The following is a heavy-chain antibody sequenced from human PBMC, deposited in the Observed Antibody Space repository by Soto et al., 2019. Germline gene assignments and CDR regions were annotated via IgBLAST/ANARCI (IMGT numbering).Heavy chain of an antibody. D-gene: IGHD6-6*01. CDR3: ASSSPFHY. J-gene: IGHJ4*02. V-gene: IGHV4-59*08. CDR1: GGSITYY. CDR2: INSNGYS. Sequence: SETLSLTCTVSGGSITYYCSWMRLSPGRGLEWIGYINSNGYSSYNPSLKSRVTLSVDTSKNQFSLKLTSVTAADTGVYYCASSSPFHYWGPGILVTVSS.